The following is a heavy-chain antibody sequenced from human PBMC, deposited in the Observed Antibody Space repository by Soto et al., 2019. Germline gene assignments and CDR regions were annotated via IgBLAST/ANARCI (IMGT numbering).Heavy chain of an antibody. J-gene: IGHJ6*03. Sequence: DVQLVGSGGGLVKPGGSLRLSCAASGFTFSDHGMNWVRQAPGKGLEWVSSASSSSNYKDYADSVKGRFTISRDNARNSLFLQMNSLRGEDTAVYYCARGPKYCSGGSCYSSMDVWGKGTTVTVSS. V-gene: IGHV3-21*01. CDR2: ASSSSNYK. CDR3: ARGPKYCSGGSCYSSMDV. D-gene: IGHD2-15*01. CDR1: GFTFSDHG.